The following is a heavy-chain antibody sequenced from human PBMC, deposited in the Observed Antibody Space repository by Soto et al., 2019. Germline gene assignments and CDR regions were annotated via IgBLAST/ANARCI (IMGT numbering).Heavy chain of an antibody. D-gene: IGHD6-6*01. V-gene: IGHV4-39*01. J-gene: IGHJ6*02. Sequence: TVSGVSISISSYYWVWIRQPPGKGLEWIGSIYYSGSTYYNPSLKSRVTISVDTSKNQFSLKLSSVTAADTAVYYCARQVTSSSGYYYGMDVWGQGTTVTVYS. CDR3: ARQVTSSSGYYYGMDV. CDR1: GVSISISSYY. CDR2: IYYSGST.